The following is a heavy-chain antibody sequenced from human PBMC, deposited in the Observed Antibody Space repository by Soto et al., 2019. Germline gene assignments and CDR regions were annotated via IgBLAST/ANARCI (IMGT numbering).Heavy chain of an antibody. J-gene: IGHJ2*01. Sequence: QVQLVQSGAEVKKPGSSVKVSCEASGGTFSGHAISWVRQAPGQGPEWMGGLIPLFVTTQHAQNFQNSLTTVAQKSTSLAPLELSSLRFVDSAIFYCAGRPLWG. CDR3: AGRPL. V-gene: IGHV1-69*06. CDR1: GGTFSGHA. CDR2: LIPLFVTT.